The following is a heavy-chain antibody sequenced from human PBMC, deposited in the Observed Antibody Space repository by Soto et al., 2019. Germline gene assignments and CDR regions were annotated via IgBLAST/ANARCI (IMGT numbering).Heavy chain of an antibody. CDR3: AKDYGSGSYYDAFDI. V-gene: IGHV3-23*01. CDR1: GFTFSSYA. CDR2: ISGSGGST. D-gene: IGHD3-10*01. J-gene: IGHJ3*02. Sequence: PGGSLRLSCAASGFTFSSYAMSWVRPAPGKGLEWVSAISGSGGSTYYADSVKGRFTISRDNSKNTLYLQMNSLRAEDTAVYYCAKDYGSGSYYDAFDIWGQGTMVTVSS.